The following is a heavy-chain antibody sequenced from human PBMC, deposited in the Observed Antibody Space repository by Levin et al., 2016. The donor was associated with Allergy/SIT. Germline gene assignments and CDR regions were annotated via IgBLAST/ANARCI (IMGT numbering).Heavy chain of an antibody. Sequence: SVKVSCKASGGTFSSNAISWVRQAPGQGLEWMGRIIPMLGIANYAQKFQGRVTITADKSTSTAYMELSSLRSEDTAVYYCGRGFGYGDYCDYWGQGTLVTVSS. CDR2: IIPMLGIA. CDR3: GRGFGYGDYCDY. V-gene: IGHV1-69*04. CDR1: GGTFSSNA. D-gene: IGHD4-17*01. J-gene: IGHJ4*02.